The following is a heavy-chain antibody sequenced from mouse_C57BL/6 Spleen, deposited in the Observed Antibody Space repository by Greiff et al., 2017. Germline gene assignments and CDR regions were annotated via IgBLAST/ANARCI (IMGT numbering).Heavy chain of an antibody. Sequence: EVKLQESGGGLVKPGGSLKLSCAASGFTFSSYAMSWVRQTPEKRLEWVATISDGGSYTYYPDNVKGRFTISRNNAKNNLYLQMSHLKSEDTAMYYCARDDYLDYWGQGTTLTVSS. CDR1: GFTFSSYA. CDR3: ARDDYLDY. V-gene: IGHV5-4*01. J-gene: IGHJ2*01. CDR2: ISDGGSYT.